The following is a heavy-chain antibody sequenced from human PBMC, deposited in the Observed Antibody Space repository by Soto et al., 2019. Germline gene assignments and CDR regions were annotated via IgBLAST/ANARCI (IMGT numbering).Heavy chain of an antibody. D-gene: IGHD3-3*01. V-gene: IGHV1-69*13. Sequence: GASVKVSCKASGGTFSSYAISWVRQAPGQGLEWMGGIIPIFGTANYAQKFQGRVTITADESTSTAYMELSSLRSEDTAVYYCARDSYRDYAFWSGPWEQDSYYYYGMEVWGQGTTVTVSS. CDR1: GGTFSSYA. CDR2: IIPIFGTA. J-gene: IGHJ6*02. CDR3: ARDSYRDYAFWSGPWEQDSYYYYGMEV.